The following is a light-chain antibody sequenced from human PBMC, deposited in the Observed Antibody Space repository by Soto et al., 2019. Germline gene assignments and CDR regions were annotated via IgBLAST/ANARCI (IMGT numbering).Light chain of an antibody. CDR2: GAS. J-gene: IGKJ1*01. CDR3: QQYNNWPPT. V-gene: IGKV3-15*01. Sequence: EIVMTQSPSTLSVSPGERATLSCRASQSVSGNLAWYQQKPGQAPRLLIYGASTGATGIPARFSGSGSGTEFTLTISSLQSEDFAVYYCQQYNNWPPTFGQGTKVEIK. CDR1: QSVSGN.